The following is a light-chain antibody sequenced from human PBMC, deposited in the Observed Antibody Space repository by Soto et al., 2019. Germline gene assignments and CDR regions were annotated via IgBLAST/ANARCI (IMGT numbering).Light chain of an antibody. Sequence: QSVLTQPPSASGTPGQRVTISCSGSSSNIGSNYVYWYHQLPGTAPKLVIYRNNQRPSGVPDRFSGSKSGTSASLAISGLRSEDEADYYCAAWDDSLSGGVFGTGTKLTVL. V-gene: IGLV1-47*01. J-gene: IGLJ1*01. CDR1: SSNIGSNY. CDR3: AAWDDSLSGGV. CDR2: RNN.